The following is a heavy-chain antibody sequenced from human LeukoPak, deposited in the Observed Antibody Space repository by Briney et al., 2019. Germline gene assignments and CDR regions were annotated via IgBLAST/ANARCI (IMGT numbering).Heavy chain of an antibody. J-gene: IGHJ4*02. CDR2: ISYDGSNK. D-gene: IGHD4-17*01. Sequence: PGRSLRLSCAASGFTFSSYAMHWVRQAPGKGLEWVAVISYDGSNKYYADSVKGRFTTSRDNSKNTLYLQMNSLRAEDTAVYYCASTPLGKTVPYDYWGQGTLVTVSS. V-gene: IGHV3-30-3*01. CDR3: ASTPLGKTVPYDY. CDR1: GFTFSSYA.